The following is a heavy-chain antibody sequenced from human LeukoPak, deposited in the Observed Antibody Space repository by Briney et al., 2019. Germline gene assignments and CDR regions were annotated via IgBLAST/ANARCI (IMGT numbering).Heavy chain of an antibody. CDR1: GYTFTSYA. J-gene: IGHJ4*02. V-gene: IGHV1-3*03. CDR2: INAGNGNT. D-gene: IGHD1-26*01. CDR3: ARGSVGGRMDY. Sequence: ASVKVSCKASGYTFTSYAMHWVRQAPGQRLEWMGWINAGNGNTKYSQEFQGRVTITRDTSASTAYMELSSLRSEDTAVYYCARGSVGGRMDYWGQGTLVTVSS.